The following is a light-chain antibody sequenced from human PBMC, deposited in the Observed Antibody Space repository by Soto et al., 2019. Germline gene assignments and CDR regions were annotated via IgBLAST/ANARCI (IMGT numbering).Light chain of an antibody. CDR3: QQYNNWPPFT. J-gene: IGKJ3*01. CDR2: GAS. V-gene: IGKV3-15*01. CDR1: QTISSN. Sequence: DIVVTQSPATLSVSPVERSTLSCRASQTISSNLAWYQQKPGQTPRLLIYGASTRAAGIPARFSGSGSGTDFTLTITSLQSEDFAVYYCQQYNNWPPFTFGPGTKVDIK.